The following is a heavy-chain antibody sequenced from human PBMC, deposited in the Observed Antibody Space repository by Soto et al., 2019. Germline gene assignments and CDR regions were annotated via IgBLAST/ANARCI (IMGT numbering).Heavy chain of an antibody. CDR1: GYTFTSYG. CDR3: ARRWWSPAPAYFEY. Sequence: GASVKVSCKASGYTFTSYGISWVRQAPGQGLEWMGWISAYNGNTNYAQKLQGRVTMTTDTSTSTAYMELRSLRSDDTAVYYCARRWWSPAPAYFEYWGQGTLVTVSS. CDR2: ISAYNGNT. V-gene: IGHV1-18*01. D-gene: IGHD2-8*02. J-gene: IGHJ4*02.